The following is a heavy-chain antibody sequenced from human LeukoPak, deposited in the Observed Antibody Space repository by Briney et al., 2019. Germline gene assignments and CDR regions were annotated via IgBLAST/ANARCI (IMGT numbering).Heavy chain of an antibody. CDR2: INSDGSST. CDR3: AGVDIVATIDYYYYYMDV. J-gene: IGHJ6*03. V-gene: IGHV3-74*01. Sequence: GGSLRLSCAASGFTFSSYWMHWVRQAPGKGLVWVSRINSDGSSTSYADAVKGRFTISRDNAKNTLYLQMNSLRAEDTAVYYCAGVDIVATIDYYYYYMDVWGKGTTVTVSS. D-gene: IGHD5-12*01. CDR1: GFTFSSYW.